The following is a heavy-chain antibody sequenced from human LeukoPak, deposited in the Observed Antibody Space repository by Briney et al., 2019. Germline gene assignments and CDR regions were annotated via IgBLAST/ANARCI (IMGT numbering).Heavy chain of an antibody. CDR2: IIPIFGTA. J-gene: IGHJ4*02. V-gene: IGHV1-69*13. Sequence: ASAKVSCKASGGTFSSYAISWVRQAPGQGLEWMGGIIPIFGTANYAQKFQGRVTITADESTSTAYMELSSLRSEDTAVYYCARDPGGGMGGLAFTLGYWGQGTLVTVSS. CDR1: GGTFSSYA. D-gene: IGHD1-26*01. CDR3: ARDPGGGMGGLAFTLGY.